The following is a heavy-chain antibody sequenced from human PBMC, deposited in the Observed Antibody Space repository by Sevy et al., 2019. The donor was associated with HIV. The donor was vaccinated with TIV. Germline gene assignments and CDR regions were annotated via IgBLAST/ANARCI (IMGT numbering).Heavy chain of an antibody. CDR1: GYRLSELS. J-gene: IGHJ4*02. CDR2: FDPEYDDP. CDR3: ATLIVGTSNLRL. Sequence: ASVKVSCNVSGYRLSELSTYWVRQTPAKGLEGMGGFDPEYDDPIYAQNFQGRVTMTEDTSTDTAYMELSSLTSEDTAVYYCATLIVGTSNLRLWGPGTLVTVSS. V-gene: IGHV1-24*01. D-gene: IGHD1-26*01.